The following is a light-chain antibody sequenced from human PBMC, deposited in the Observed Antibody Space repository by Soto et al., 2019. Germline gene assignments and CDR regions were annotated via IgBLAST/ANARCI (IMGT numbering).Light chain of an antibody. Sequence: EVVLTQSPATLSVSPGERATLSCRASQTVSRSLAWYQQKPGQAPRLLIYGASMRATGVPDRFSGSGSGTDFTLTISSLQSEDFAVYYCQQYNNWPLNFGGGTKVEIK. CDR2: GAS. J-gene: IGKJ4*01. V-gene: IGKV3-15*01. CDR1: QTVSRS. CDR3: QQYNNWPLN.